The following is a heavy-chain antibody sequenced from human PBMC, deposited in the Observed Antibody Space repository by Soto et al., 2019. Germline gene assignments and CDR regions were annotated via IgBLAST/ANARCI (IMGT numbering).Heavy chain of an antibody. CDR2: IYYSGST. CDR3: ARGLFWSGNIIDY. D-gene: IGHD3-3*01. J-gene: IGHJ4*02. CDR1: GGSISSGGYY. Sequence: SETLSLTCTVSGGSISSGGYYWSWIRQHPGKGLEWIGYIYYSGSTYYNPSLKSRVTISVDTSKNQFSLKLSSVTAADTAVYYWARGLFWSGNIIDYWGQATLVTVAS. V-gene: IGHV4-31*03.